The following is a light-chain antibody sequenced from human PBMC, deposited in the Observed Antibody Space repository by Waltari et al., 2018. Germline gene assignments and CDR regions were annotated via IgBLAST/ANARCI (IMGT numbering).Light chain of an antibody. CDR2: RNE. CDR3: AAWDDSLRGHWV. J-gene: IGLJ3*02. V-gene: IGLV1-44*01. CDR1: SSNIGNNV. Sequence: QSVLTQPPSASATPGQGVIISCSGSSSNIGNNVVNWYQHLPGKAPKLLIDRNEQRPSGVPARLSGSKSGTSASLAINGLQSEDEADYYCAAWDDSLRGHWVFGGGTKVTVL.